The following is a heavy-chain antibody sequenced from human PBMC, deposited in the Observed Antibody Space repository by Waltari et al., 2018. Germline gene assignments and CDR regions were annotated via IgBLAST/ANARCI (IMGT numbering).Heavy chain of an antibody. V-gene: IGHV3-23*04. CDR3: AKAGGWAAYCGGDCYSDY. D-gene: IGHD2-21*01. Sequence: EVQLVESGGGLVQPGGSLRLSCAASGFTFSSYAMSWVRPAPGTGLEWVSAISGSGGSTYYADSVKGRFTISRDNSKNTLYLQMNSLRAEDTAVYYCAKAGGWAAYCGGDCYSDYWGQGTLVTVSS. CDR2: ISGSGGST. CDR1: GFTFSSYA. J-gene: IGHJ4*02.